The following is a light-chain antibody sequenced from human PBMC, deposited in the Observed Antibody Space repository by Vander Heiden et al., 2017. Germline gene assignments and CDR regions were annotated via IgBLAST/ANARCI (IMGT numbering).Light chain of an antibody. CDR1: SSNIGSNT. CDR2: TNN. J-gene: IGLJ1*01. Sequence: QSVLTQPPSASGTPGQWVTISCSGSSSNIGSNTVNWYRQLPGTAPKLLIYTNNQRPSGVPDRFSGSKSGTSASLAISGLQSEDEADYYCAAWDDSLNVHYVFGTGTKVTVL. V-gene: IGLV1-44*01. CDR3: AAWDDSLNVHYV.